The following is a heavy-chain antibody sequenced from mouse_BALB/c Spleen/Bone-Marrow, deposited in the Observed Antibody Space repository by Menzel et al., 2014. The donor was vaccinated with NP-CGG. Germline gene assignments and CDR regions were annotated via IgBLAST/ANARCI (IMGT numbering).Heavy chain of an antibody. CDR3: AREVGRGGYFDV. J-gene: IGHJ1*01. Sequence: QVQLQQSGPELVMPGTSVKISCKASGYTFTNYYLHWVKQRPGQGLEWIGWIYPGNVDTKYNEKFKGKATLTADESSSTAYMRLSSLTSEDSAVYFCAREVGRGGYFDVWGAGTTVTVSS. D-gene: IGHD1-1*02. CDR2: IYPGNVDT. CDR1: GYTFTNYY. V-gene: IGHV1S56*01.